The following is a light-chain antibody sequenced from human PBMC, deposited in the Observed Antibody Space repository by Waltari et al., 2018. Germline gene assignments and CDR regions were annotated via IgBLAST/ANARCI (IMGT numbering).Light chain of an antibody. V-gene: IGLV2-14*03. CDR1: SSDVGGHNH. CDR2: DVN. Sequence: QSALTQPASVSGSPGELITISCPGTSSDVGGHNHVSWYQHHPGKAPKLMIHDVNKRPSGVSNRFSCSKSGNTASLTISGLQAEDEADYYCNSFTDSVTWVFGGGTKLTVL. CDR3: NSFTDSVTWV. J-gene: IGLJ3*02.